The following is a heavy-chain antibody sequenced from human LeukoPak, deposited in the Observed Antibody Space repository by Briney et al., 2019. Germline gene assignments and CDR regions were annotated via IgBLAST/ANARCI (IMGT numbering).Heavy chain of an antibody. J-gene: IGHJ4*02. Sequence: ASVKVSCKASGYTFTGYYMHWVRQAPGQGLEWMGWINPNSGGTNYAQKFQGRVTMTRDTSISTAYMELSRLRSDDTAVYYCARHDYGDYVGYFDYWGQRTLVTVSS. CDR1: GYTFTGYY. D-gene: IGHD4-17*01. CDR2: INPNSGGT. CDR3: ARHDYGDYVGYFDY. V-gene: IGHV1-2*02.